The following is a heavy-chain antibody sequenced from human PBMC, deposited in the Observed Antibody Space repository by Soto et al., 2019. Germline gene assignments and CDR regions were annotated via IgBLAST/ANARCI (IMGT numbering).Heavy chain of an antibody. CDR2: IYPGDSDT. J-gene: IGHJ6*02. Sequence: GESLKISCKGSGYSFTSYWIGWVRQMPGKGLEWMGIIYPGDSDTRYSPSFQGQVTISADKSISTAYLQWSSLKASDTAMYYCASSLERPSTYYYGMDVWGQGTTVTVS. CDR3: ASSLERPSTYYYGMDV. D-gene: IGHD1-1*01. CDR1: GYSFTSYW. V-gene: IGHV5-51*01.